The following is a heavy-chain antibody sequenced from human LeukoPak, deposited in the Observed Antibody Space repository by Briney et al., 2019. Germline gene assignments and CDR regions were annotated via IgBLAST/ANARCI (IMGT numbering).Heavy chain of an antibody. CDR3: AGGRFTYYYGSGSYFNKTRYYYYYMDV. V-gene: IGHV4-34*01. J-gene: IGHJ6*03. Sequence: SETLSLTCAVYGGSFSGYYWSWIRQPPGKGLEWIGEINHSGSTNYNPSLKSRVTISVDTSKNQFSLKLSSVTAADTAVYYCAGGRFTYYYGSGSYFNKTRYYYYYMDVWGKGTTVTVSS. CDR2: INHSGST. D-gene: IGHD3-10*01. CDR1: GGSFSGYY.